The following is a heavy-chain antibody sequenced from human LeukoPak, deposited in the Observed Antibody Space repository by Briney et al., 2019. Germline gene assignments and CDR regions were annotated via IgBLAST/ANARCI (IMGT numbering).Heavy chain of an antibody. V-gene: IGHV6-1*01. CDR3: ARDYDLSGANWFDP. CDR2: TYYRSKWYN. D-gene: IGHD3-22*01. Sequence: RSQTLSLTCAISGDSVSSNSAAWNWIRQSPSRGLEWLGRTYYRSKWYNDYAVSVKSRITINPDTSKNQFSLQLNSVTPEDTAVYYCARDYDLSGANWFDPWGQGTLVTVSS. CDR1: GDSVSSNSAA. J-gene: IGHJ5*02.